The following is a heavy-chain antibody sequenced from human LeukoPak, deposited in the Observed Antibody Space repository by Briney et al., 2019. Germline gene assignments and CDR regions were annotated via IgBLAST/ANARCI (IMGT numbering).Heavy chain of an antibody. J-gene: IGHJ4*02. D-gene: IGHD2-15*01. V-gene: IGHV3-30*04. CDR3: ARALMNKYCSGGSCYYFDY. CDR1: GFTFSSYA. Sequence: GGSLRLSCAASGFTFSSYAMHWVRQAPGKGLEWLAVISYDGSNKYYADSVKGRFTISRDNSKNTLYLQMNSLRAEDTAVYYCARALMNKYCSGGSCYYFDYWGQGTLVTVSS. CDR2: ISYDGSNK.